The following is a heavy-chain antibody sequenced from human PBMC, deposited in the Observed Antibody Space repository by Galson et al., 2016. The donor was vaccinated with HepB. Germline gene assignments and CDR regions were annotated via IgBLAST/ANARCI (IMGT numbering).Heavy chain of an antibody. CDR2: ISGPGGTT. V-gene: IGHV3-23*01. CDR1: GFTFNKYA. CDR3: AKDPHYIDKGYSFDV. Sequence: SLRLSCAASGFTFNKYAINWVRQAPGKGLEWVSGISGPGGTTYYADSVKGRFTISRDNSNNTLYLQMTSLTVEDTAVYYCAKDPHYIDKGYSFDVWGQGTLVTVSS. J-gene: IGHJ3*01. D-gene: IGHD3-22*01.